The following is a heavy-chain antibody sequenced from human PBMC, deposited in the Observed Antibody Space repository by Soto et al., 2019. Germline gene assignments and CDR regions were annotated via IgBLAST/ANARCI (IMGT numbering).Heavy chain of an antibody. CDR2: IYYSGSI. CDR3: ARYCNSSSCYFDP. D-gene: IGHD2-2*01. Sequence: PSETLSLTCTVSGRSSSSCYWSWVRQPPGKGLEWIGYIYYSGSISYNPSLKSRVTMSVDTSKNQFSLRLSSVTAADTAVYYCARYCNSSSCYFDPWGQGALVTVS. CDR1: GRSSSSCY. V-gene: IGHV4-59*08. J-gene: IGHJ5*02.